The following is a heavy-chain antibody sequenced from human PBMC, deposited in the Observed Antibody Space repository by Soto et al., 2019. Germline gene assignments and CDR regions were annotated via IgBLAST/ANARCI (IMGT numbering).Heavy chain of an antibody. CDR3: AKDSGCVNNACAYDP. V-gene: IGHV3-21*01. Sequence: EVHLVESGGGLVKPGGSLRLPCAASGFIFSDYTMNWVRQAPGKGLEWVSSISKGGDYIFYADKVKGRFTISRDNTRNSLHLQMTSLRVEDTAVYYCAKDSGCVNNACAYDPWGQGTLVTVSS. J-gene: IGHJ5*02. CDR1: GFIFSDYT. D-gene: IGHD1-20*01. CDR2: ISKGGDYI.